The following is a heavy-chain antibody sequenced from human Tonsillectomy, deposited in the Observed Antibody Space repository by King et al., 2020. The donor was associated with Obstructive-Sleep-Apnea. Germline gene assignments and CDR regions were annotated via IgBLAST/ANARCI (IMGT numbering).Heavy chain of an antibody. CDR2: IYYSGST. Sequence: QLQESGPGLVKPSETLSLTCTVSGGSVSSGSYYWRWIRQPPGQGLEWIGYIYYSGSTNYNPSLKSRVTISVDTSKNQFSLKLSSVTAADTAVYYCARDLLDYYDSSGLDYWGQGTLVTVSS. CDR1: GGSVSSGSYY. D-gene: IGHD3-22*01. J-gene: IGHJ4*02. V-gene: IGHV4-61*01. CDR3: ARDLLDYYDSSGLDY.